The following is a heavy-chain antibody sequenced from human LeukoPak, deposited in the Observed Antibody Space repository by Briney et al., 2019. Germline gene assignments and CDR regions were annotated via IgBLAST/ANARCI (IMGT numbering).Heavy chain of an antibody. D-gene: IGHD3-22*01. CDR3: AKGRGVYYYDSSGYSKYDY. Sequence: GGSLRLSCAASGFTFSSYAMSWVRQAPGKGLEWVSAISGSGGSTYYADSLKGRFTISRDNSKNTLYLQMNSLRAEDTAVYYCAKGRGVYYYDSSGYSKYDYWGQGTLVTVSS. J-gene: IGHJ4*02. CDR1: GFTFSSYA. CDR2: ISGSGGST. V-gene: IGHV3-23*01.